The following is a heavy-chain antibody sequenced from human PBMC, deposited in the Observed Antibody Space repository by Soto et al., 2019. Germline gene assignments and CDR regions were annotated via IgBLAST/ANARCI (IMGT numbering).Heavy chain of an antibody. Sequence: ASVKVSCKASGYTFTGYYMHWVRQAPGQGLEWMGWINPNSGGTNYAQKFQGWVTMTRDTSISTAYMELSRLRSDDTAVYYCARVASYYDILTGCSRGGAFDIWGQGTMVTVSS. CDR1: GYTFTGYY. J-gene: IGHJ3*02. CDR3: ARVASYYDILTGCSRGGAFDI. D-gene: IGHD3-9*01. V-gene: IGHV1-2*04. CDR2: INPNSGGT.